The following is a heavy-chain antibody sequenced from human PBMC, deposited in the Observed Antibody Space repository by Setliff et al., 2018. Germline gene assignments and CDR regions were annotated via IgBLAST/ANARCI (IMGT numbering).Heavy chain of an antibody. D-gene: IGHD3-9*01. Sequence: PGGSLRLSCAASGFTFSSYGMHWVRQAPGKGLEWVAFIRYDGSNKYYADSVKGRFTISRDNSKNTLYLQMNSLRAEDTAVYYCAKTSGYDILTGYYIGPDYYGMDVWGQGTTVTVSS. J-gene: IGHJ6*02. CDR1: GFTFSSYG. V-gene: IGHV3-30*02. CDR2: IRYDGSNK. CDR3: AKTSGYDILTGYYIGPDYYGMDV.